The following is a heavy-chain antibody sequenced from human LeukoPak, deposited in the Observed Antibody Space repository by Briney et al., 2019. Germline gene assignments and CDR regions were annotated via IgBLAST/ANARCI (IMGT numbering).Heavy chain of an antibody. Sequence: GGSLRLSCAASGFTSDDYGMSWVRQAPGKGLEWVSGINWNGGSTGYADSVKGRFTISRDNAKNSLYLQMNSLRAEDTALYYCARGAVAGTRSAFDIWGQGTMVTVSS. J-gene: IGHJ3*02. D-gene: IGHD6-19*01. CDR3: ARGAVAGTRSAFDI. V-gene: IGHV3-20*04. CDR2: INWNGGST. CDR1: GFTSDDYG.